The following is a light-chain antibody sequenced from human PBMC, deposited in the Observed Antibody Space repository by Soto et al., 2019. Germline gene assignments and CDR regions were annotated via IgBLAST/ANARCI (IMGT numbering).Light chain of an antibody. J-gene: IGKJ4*01. Sequence: EIVLTQSPGTLSLSPGERATLSCRASQSVSSSYLAWYQQKPGQAPRLLIYGASSRATGIPDRFSGSGSGIDFNLTISRLEPEDFAVYYCHQYDSSTLTFGGGTKVEIK. CDR2: GAS. V-gene: IGKV3-20*01. CDR3: HQYDSSTLT. CDR1: QSVSSSY.